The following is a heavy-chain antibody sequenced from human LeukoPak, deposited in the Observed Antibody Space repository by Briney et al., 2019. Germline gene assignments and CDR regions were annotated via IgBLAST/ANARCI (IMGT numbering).Heavy chain of an antibody. CDR2: TYYRSKWYN. V-gene: IGHV6-1*01. J-gene: IGHJ4*02. Sequence: SQTLSVTCAISGDSVSSNNRAWNWIRQSRSRGLEWLGRTYYRSKWYNDYAVSMKGRITINPDTSKNKFSLQMNSVTPEDTAVYYCARDVGSRGCYTFDYWGQGTLVTVSS. CDR3: ARDVGSRGCYTFDY. CDR1: GDSVSSNNRA. D-gene: IGHD6-19*01.